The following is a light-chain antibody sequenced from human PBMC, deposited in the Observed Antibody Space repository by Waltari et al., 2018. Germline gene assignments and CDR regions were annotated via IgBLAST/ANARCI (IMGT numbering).Light chain of an antibody. J-gene: IGLJ3*02. CDR1: ASNTHRTV. CDR3: AAWDDSINGPA. CDR2: SND. Sequence: QSVLTQPPSASGAPGQTVAISCSGSASNTHRTVVPWYQQCPGTAPKLLIYSNDQRPSGVPGRFSGSKSGTSASLAISGLQSEDEAHYYCAAWDDSINGPAFGGGTKLTVL. V-gene: IGLV1-44*01.